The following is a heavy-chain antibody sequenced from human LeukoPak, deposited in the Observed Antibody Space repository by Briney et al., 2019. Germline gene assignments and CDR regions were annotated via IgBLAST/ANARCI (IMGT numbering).Heavy chain of an antibody. D-gene: IGHD3-22*01. V-gene: IGHV3-7*01. J-gene: IGHJ6*02. CDR1: GFTFSGYG. CDR2: IKQDGSEK. Sequence: GGSLRLSCAASGFTFSGYGMHWVRQAPGKGLEWVANIKQDGSEKYYVDSVKGRFTISRDNAKNSLYLQMNSLRAEDTAVYYCAREVTDSSGYFFYYYYYGMDVWGQGTTVTVSS. CDR3: AREVTDSSGYFFYYYYYGMDV.